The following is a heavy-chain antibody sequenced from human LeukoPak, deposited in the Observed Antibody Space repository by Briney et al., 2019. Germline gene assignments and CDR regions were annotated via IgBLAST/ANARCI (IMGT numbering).Heavy chain of an antibody. V-gene: IGHV1-18*01. J-gene: IGHJ3*02. CDR2: ISAYNGNT. Sequence: ASVKVSCKASGYTFTSYGISWVRQAPGQGLEWMGWISAYNGNTNYAQKLQGRVTMTTDTSTSTAYMELRSLRSDETAVYYCARPYYYDSSGHPRGVHDAFDIWGQGTMVTVSP. CDR3: ARPYYYDSSGHPRGVHDAFDI. CDR1: GYTFTSYG. D-gene: IGHD3-22*01.